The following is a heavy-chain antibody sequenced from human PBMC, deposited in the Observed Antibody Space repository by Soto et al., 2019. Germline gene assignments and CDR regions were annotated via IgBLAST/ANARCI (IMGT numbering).Heavy chain of an antibody. V-gene: IGHV4-31*03. Sequence: QVQLQESGPGLVKPSQTLSLTCTVSGDSISNGAYYWSWIRQHPGKGLEWIGYIYYTGSTYYNPSLKSRVILSIDTSQNQFSLKLSFVTAADTAVYYCARTPRYYDSSGKYPVSPFDIWGQGTMVTVSS. CDR3: ARTPRYYDSSGKYPVSPFDI. CDR1: GDSISNGAYY. D-gene: IGHD3-22*01. J-gene: IGHJ3*02. CDR2: IYYTGST.